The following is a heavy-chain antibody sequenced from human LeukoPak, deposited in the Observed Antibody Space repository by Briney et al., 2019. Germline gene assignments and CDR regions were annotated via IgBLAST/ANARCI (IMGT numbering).Heavy chain of an antibody. CDR1: GYTFTSYD. CDR3: ARLDYDSSGYYADY. CDR2: MNPNSGNT. J-gene: IGHJ4*02. D-gene: IGHD3-22*01. Sequence: ASVKVSRKASGYTFTSYDINWVRQATGQGLEWMGWMNPNSGNTGYAQKFQGRVTMTRNTSISTAYMELSSLRSEDTAVYYCARLDYDSSGYYADYWGQGTLVTVSS. V-gene: IGHV1-8*01.